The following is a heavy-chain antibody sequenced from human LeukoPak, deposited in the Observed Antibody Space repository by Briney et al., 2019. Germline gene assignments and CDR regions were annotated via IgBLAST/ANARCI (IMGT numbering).Heavy chain of an antibody. CDR3: AKDQDPHSYGSGSYAPFDY. J-gene: IGHJ4*02. D-gene: IGHD3-10*01. Sequence: PGGSLRLSCVASGFSFTTHAMGWVRQAPGKGREWVSHISGSGGRTKYSGSVKGRFTISRDNSKNTLYLQINSLRADDTAVYYCAKDQDPHSYGSGSYAPFDYWGQGTLVTVSS. CDR2: ISGSGGRT. CDR1: GFSFTTHA. V-gene: IGHV3-23*01.